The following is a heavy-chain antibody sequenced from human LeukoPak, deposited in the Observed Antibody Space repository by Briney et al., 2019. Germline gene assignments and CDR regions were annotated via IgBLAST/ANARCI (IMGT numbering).Heavy chain of an antibody. J-gene: IGHJ3*02. V-gene: IGHV3-48*04. CDR3: AKSLLTTASGTGRAFDI. Sequence: GGSLRLSCAASGFTFSSYSMNWVRQAPGKGLEWVSYISSSSSTIYYADSVKGRFTISRDNAKNTLYLQMNSLRAEDTAEYYCAKSLLTTASGTGRAFDIWGQGTMVTVSA. D-gene: IGHD1-26*01. CDR2: ISSSSSTI. CDR1: GFTFSSYS.